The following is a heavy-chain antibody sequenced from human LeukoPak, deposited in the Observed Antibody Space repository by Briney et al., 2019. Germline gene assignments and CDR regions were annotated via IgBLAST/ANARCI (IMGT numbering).Heavy chain of an antibody. CDR3: ARHRNMSPARGLDY. J-gene: IGHJ4*02. Sequence: SETLSLTCTVSGGSISSSSYYWGWIRQPPGKGLEWIGSIYYTGTTYYNPSLKSRVTISVDTSKNQFSLKLSSVTAVDTAVYYCARHRNMSPARGLDYWGQGTLVTVSS. D-gene: IGHD2/OR15-2a*01. V-gene: IGHV4-39*01. CDR1: GGSISSSSYY. CDR2: IYYTGTT.